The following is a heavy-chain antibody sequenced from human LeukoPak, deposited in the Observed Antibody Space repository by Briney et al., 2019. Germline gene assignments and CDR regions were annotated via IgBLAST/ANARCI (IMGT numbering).Heavy chain of an antibody. V-gene: IGHV3-11*06. J-gene: IGHJ4*02. D-gene: IGHD3-10*01. CDR1: GFTFSDYY. Sequence: GGSLRLSCAASGFTFSDYYMSWIRQAPGKGLEWVSYISSSSSYTNYADSVKGRFTISRDNAKNSLYLQMNSLRAEDTAVYYCARGGSATYWCDYWGQGTLVTVSS. CDR2: ISSSSSYT. CDR3: ARGGSATYWCDY.